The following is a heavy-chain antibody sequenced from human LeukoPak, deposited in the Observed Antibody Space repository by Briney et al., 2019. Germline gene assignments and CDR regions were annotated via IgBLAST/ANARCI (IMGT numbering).Heavy chain of an antibody. CDR1: GFTFSSYA. D-gene: IGHD6-13*01. CDR2: ISYDGSNK. Sequence: GGSLRLSCAASGFTFSSYAMHWVRQAPGKGLEWVAVISYDGSNKYYADSVKGRFTISRDNSKNTLYLQMNSLRAEDTAVYYCARDKSIAAAGPAEYFQHWGQGTLVTVSS. V-gene: IGHV3-30-3*01. CDR3: ARDKSIAAAGPAEYFQH. J-gene: IGHJ1*01.